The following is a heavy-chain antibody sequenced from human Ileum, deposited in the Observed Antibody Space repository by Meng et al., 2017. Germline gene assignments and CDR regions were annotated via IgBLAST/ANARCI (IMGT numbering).Heavy chain of an antibody. V-gene: IGHV4-4*02. CDR2: IFHTGNT. CDR3: VNYCSGGKCSPNEKTQH. J-gene: IGHJ1*01. CDR1: GGSFSSGNW. D-gene: IGHD2-15*01. Sequence: QMQLQESGPGLVKPSGTLSLICGVSGGSFSSGNWLGWVRQPPGKGLEWIGEIFHTGNTNYNPSLQSRVSLSIDKSKNQFSLKVISVTAADTAVYYCVNYCSGGKCSPNEKTQHWGQGTLVTVSS.